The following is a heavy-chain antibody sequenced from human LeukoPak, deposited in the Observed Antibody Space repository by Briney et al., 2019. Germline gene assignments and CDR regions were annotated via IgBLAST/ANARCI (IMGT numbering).Heavy chain of an antibody. J-gene: IGHJ4*02. D-gene: IGHD5-12*01. CDR2: IKQDGSEK. Sequence: PGGSLRLSCAASGFTFSSYWMSWVRQAPGKGLEWVANIKQDGSEKYYVDSVKGRFTISRDNAKDSLYLQMNSLRAEDTAVYYCARGARSGYAKYWGQGTLVTVSS. CDR3: ARGARSGYAKY. CDR1: GFTFSSYW. V-gene: IGHV3-7*01.